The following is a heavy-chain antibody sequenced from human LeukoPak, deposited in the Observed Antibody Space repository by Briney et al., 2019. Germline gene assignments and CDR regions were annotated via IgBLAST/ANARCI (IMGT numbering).Heavy chain of an antibody. CDR2: ISYDGSNK. CDR3: AKWLWERLLYGMDV. V-gene: IGHV3-30*18. Sequence: GGSLRLSCAASGFTFSSYGMHWVRQAPGKGLEWVAVISYDGSNKYYADSVKGRFTISRDNSKNTLYLQMNSLRAEDTAVYYCAKWLWERLLYGMDVWGQGTTVTVSS. CDR1: GFTFSSYG. D-gene: IGHD1-26*01. J-gene: IGHJ6*02.